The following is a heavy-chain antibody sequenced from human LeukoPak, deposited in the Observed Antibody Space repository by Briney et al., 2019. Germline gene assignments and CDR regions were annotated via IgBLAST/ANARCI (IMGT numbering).Heavy chain of an antibody. V-gene: IGHV3-9*03. D-gene: IGHD3-16*01. CDR2: ITWNSDNI. J-gene: IGHJ6*03. CDR1: GFTFDDYA. CDR3: AKGGGGRLIYYYYMDV. Sequence: GGSLRLSCAASGFTFDDYAMHWVRQAPGKGLEWVSGITWNSDNIEYADSVKGRFTISRDNAKNSLYLQMNSLRAEDMALYYCAKGGGGRLIYYYYMDVWGKGTTVTVSS.